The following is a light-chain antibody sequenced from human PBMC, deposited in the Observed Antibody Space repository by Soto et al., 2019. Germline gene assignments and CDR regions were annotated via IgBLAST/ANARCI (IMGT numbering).Light chain of an antibody. CDR1: QRVRDSY. J-gene: IGKJ4*01. CDR2: AAS. V-gene: IGKV3-20*01. CDR3: QQLESYPST. Sequence: EVVLTQSPGTLSLSPGERATLSCRASQRVRDSYLAWYQQKPGQPPSLLIYAASTLQSGVPSRFSGSGSGTDFTLTISSLQPEDFATYYCQQLESYPSTFGGGTKGDIK.